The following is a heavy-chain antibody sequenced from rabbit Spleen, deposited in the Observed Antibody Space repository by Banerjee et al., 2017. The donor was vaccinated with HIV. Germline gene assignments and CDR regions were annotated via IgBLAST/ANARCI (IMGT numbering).Heavy chain of an antibody. CDR2: TWTGYSSA. V-gene: IGHV1S45*01. J-gene: IGHJ4*01. CDR1: GFSFSQTNW. Sequence: QEQLVEYGGDLVKPGASLTLTCTASGFSFSQTNWICWVRQAPGKGLELIACTWTGYSSAWYASWAKGRFTISKTSSTTVTLQMTSLTAADTATYFCASSGNGGSNTYYYFNLWGPGTLVTVS. CDR3: ASSGNGGSNTYYYFNL. D-gene: IGHD1-1*01.